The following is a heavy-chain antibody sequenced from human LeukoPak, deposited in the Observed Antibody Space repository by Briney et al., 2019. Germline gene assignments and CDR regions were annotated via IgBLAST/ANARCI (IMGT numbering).Heavy chain of an antibody. V-gene: IGHV3-33*01. CDR2: IWYDGSNE. CDR3: AREDIVGATPFDY. D-gene: IGHD1-26*01. CDR1: GFTFSSNG. J-gene: IGHJ4*02. Sequence: PGGSLRLSCSAYGFTFSSNGRDWVRQGPGKGRKWVAVIWYDGSNEYYADSVKGRFTNSRDNSNNTLYLQMSSLRAAVTAVYYCAREDIVGATPFDYWGQGTLITVSS.